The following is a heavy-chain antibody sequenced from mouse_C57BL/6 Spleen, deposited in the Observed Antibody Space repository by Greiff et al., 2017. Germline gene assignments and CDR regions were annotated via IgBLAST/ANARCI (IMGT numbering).Heavy chain of an antibody. Sequence: EVQLVESGGDLVKPGGSLKLSCAASGFTFSSYGMSWVRQTPDKRLEWVATISSGGSYTYYTDSVKGRFTISSDKAKNTLYLQMSSLKSEDTAMYYCAKQLHDYFDDWGHGTTLTVSS. D-gene: IGHD1-1*01. CDR3: AKQLHDYFDD. CDR2: ISSGGSYT. CDR1: GFTFSSYG. V-gene: IGHV5-6*01. J-gene: IGHJ2*01.